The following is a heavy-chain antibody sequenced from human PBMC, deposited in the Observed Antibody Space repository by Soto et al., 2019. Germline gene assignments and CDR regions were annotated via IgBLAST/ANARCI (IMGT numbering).Heavy chain of an antibody. CDR2: INAHSGGT. CDR3: AKDLSRQLAYWLDP. V-gene: IGHV1-2*02. Sequence: ASVKVSCKASGFSFTGYYIHWLRQAPGQGLEWMGWINAHSGGTEYAQKFQGRVTLTRDTSIATAYLTLTSLTSDDTALYYCAKDLSRQLAYWLDPWGQGTQVTVSS. CDR1: GFSFTGYY. D-gene: IGHD6-6*01. J-gene: IGHJ5*02.